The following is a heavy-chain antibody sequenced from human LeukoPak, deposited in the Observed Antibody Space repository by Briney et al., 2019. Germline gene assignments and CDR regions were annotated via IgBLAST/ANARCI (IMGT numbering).Heavy chain of an antibody. D-gene: IGHD2-21*02. CDR3: ARDLAYCGGDCPYNWFDP. CDR2: IDYSGYT. J-gene: IGHJ5*02. CDR1: GGSISSYY. V-gene: IGHV4-59*12. Sequence: SETLSLTCTVSGGSISSYYWSWIRQPPGKGLEWIGYIDYSGYTNYNPSLKSRVTISVDTSKNQFSLKLSSVTAADTAVYYCARDLAYCGGDCPYNWFDPWGQGTLVTVSS.